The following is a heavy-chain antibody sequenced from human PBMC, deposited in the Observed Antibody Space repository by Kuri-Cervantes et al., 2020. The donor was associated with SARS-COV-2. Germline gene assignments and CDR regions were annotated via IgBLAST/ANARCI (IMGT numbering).Heavy chain of an antibody. CDR3: ANPYGFGRYVYTMDD. Sequence: GESLKIPCSASGFTFSSFAMTWVRQTPGKGLGWVSTITGRGDSEFYADPVKGRFIITRDNLKNTLYLQMNSLRAEDTAIYYCANPYGFGRYVYTMDDWGQGTPVTVSS. CDR2: ITGRGDSE. V-gene: IGHV3-23*01. J-gene: IGHJ6*02. CDR1: GFTFSSFA. D-gene: IGHD3-10*01.